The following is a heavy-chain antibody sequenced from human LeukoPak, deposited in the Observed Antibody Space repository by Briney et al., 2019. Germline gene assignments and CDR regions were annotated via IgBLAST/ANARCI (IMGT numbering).Heavy chain of an antibody. D-gene: IGHD5-18*01. CDR3: ARPRGYSYGYDAFDI. CDR1: RGSFSSYA. Sequence: GASVKVSCKASRGSFSSYAISWVRQAPGQGLEWMGMIIPIFGTPNYAQRFQGRITIAADELTITAYMELTSLRSEDTAVYYCARPRGYSYGYDAFDIWGQGTMVTVSS. J-gene: IGHJ3*02. V-gene: IGHV1-69*13. CDR2: IIPIFGTP.